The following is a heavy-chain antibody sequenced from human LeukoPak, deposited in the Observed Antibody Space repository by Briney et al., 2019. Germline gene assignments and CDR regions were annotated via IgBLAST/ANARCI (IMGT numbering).Heavy chain of an antibody. Sequence: GGSLRLSCAASGFTFSNYAMNWVRQAPGKGLEWVSVISGSGGSTNYADSVKGRFTMSRDNSKNTLYLQMNSLRAEDTAVYYCAKSAKLSGYYDFDYWGQGTLVTVSS. V-gene: IGHV3-23*01. CDR3: AKSAKLSGYYDFDY. CDR1: GFTFSNYA. CDR2: ISGSGGST. J-gene: IGHJ4*02. D-gene: IGHD3-22*01.